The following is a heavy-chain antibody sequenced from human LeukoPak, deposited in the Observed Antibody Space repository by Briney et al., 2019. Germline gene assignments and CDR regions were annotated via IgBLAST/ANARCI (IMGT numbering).Heavy chain of an antibody. CDR3: ARGVVVPAAMRYYYYYYGMDV. V-gene: IGHV4-4*07. D-gene: IGHD2-2*01. Sequence: SETLSLTCTVSGGSISSYYWSWIRQPAGKGLEWIGRIYTSGSTNYNPSLKSRVTMSVDTSKNQFSLKLSSVTAADTAVYYCARGVVVPAAMRYYYYYYGMDVWGQGTTVTVSS. J-gene: IGHJ6*02. CDR1: GGSISSYY. CDR2: IYTSGST.